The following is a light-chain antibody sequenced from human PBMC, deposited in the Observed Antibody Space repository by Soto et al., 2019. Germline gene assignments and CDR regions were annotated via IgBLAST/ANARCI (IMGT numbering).Light chain of an antibody. J-gene: IGLJ2*01. CDR3: CSYAGRF. Sequence: QSVLTQPASVSVYPGQSITISCTGTSSDVGSYNLVSWYQQHPGKAPKLMIYEGSNRPAGVSNRFSGSKSGNTASLTSSGLQSEDEAEYYCCSYAGRFFGGGTKVTVL. CDR1: SSDVGSYNL. CDR2: EGS. V-gene: IGLV2-23*01.